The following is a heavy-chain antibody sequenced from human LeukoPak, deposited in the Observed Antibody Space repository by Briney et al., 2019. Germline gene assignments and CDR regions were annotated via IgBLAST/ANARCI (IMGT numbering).Heavy chain of an antibody. CDR3: ANGGTYSSGP. D-gene: IGHD3-22*01. CDR1: GFTFSNSW. V-gene: IGHV3-7*01. J-gene: IGHJ5*02. CDR2: IKPDGSAQ. Sequence: GGSLRLSCAASGFTFSNSWMRWVRQAPGKGLEWVATIKPDGSAQYYVDSVKGRFTISRDNAKNSLFLQINSLRAEDTAVYYCANGGTYSSGPWGQGTLVTVSS.